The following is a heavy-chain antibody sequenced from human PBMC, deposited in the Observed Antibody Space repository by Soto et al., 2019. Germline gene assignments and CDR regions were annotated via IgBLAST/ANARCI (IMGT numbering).Heavy chain of an antibody. Sequence: PSETLSLTCTVSGGSINNYYWSRIRQPPGKGLEWIGYIYYRGSTNYNPSLKSRVTISVDTSKNQFSLKLSSVTTADTAVYYCAIFMGNSVAPTYFDYWGQGTLVTVSS. J-gene: IGHJ4*02. D-gene: IGHD5-12*01. CDR1: GGSINNYY. CDR3: AIFMGNSVAPTYFDY. CDR2: IYYRGST. V-gene: IGHV4-59*01.